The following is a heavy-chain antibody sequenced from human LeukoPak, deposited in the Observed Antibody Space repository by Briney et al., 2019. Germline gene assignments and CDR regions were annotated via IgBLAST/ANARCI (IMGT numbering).Heavy chain of an antibody. J-gene: IGHJ6*03. D-gene: IGHD1-7*01. CDR1: GYSFTSYW. CDR3: ARLKITGTQGPGYYYYYMDV. CDR2: IYPGDSDT. V-gene: IGHV5-51*01. Sequence: GESLKISCKGSGYSFTSYWIGWVRQMPGKGLEWMGIIYPGDSDTRYSPSFQGQVTISADKSISTAYLQWSSLKASDTAMYYCARLKITGTQGPGYYYYYMDVWGKGTTVTVSS.